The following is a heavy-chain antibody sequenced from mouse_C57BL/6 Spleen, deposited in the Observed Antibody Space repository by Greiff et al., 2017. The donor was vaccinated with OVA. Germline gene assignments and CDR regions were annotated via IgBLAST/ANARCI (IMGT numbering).Heavy chain of an antibody. D-gene: IGHD1-1*01. CDR2: IDPEDGDT. Sequence: VQLKQSGAELVRPGASVKLSCTASGFNIKDYYMHWVKQRPEQGLEWIGRIDPEDGDTEYAPKFQGKATMTADTSSNTAYLQLSSLTSEDTAVYYCTTPYYYGSDAMDYWGQGTSVTVSS. V-gene: IGHV14-1*01. CDR3: TTPYYYGSDAMDY. CDR1: GFNIKDYY. J-gene: IGHJ4*01.